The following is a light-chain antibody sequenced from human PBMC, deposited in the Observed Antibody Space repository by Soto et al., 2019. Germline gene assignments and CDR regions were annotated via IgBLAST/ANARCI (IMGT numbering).Light chain of an antibody. CDR1: STDFVSYNR. CDR3: SLYTSENTYV. CDR2: EAS. V-gene: IGLV2-18*01. Sequence: QSVLTQPPSVSGSLGQSVTISCTGTSTDFVSYNRVSWYQQPPGTAPKLIIYEASNRPSGVPGRFSGSKSGNTASLTISGLQAADEADYYCSLYTSENTYVFGTGTKVTVL. J-gene: IGLJ1*01.